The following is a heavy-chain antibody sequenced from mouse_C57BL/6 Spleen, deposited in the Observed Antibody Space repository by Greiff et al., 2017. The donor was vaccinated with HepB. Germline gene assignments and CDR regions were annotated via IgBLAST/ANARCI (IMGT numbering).Heavy chain of an antibody. CDR3: ARWVGYDYDGAWFAY. D-gene: IGHD2-4*01. V-gene: IGHV1-55*01. CDR2: IYPGSGST. CDR1: GYTFTSYW. J-gene: IGHJ3*01. Sequence: QVQLQQPGAELVKPGASVKMSCKASGYTFTSYWITWVKQRPGQGLEWIGDIYPGSGSTNYNEKFKSKATLTVDTSSSTAYMQLSSLTSEDSAVYYCARWVGYDYDGAWFAYWGQGTLVTVAA.